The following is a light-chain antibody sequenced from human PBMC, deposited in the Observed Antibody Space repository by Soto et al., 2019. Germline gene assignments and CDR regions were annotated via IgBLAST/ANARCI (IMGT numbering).Light chain of an antibody. CDR1: SSNIGSSY. CDR3: AAWDDSLSGVV. CDR2: RNN. Sequence: QAVVTQPPSASGTPGQRVTISCSGSSSNIGSSYVYWYQQLPGTAPKLHIYRNNQRPSGVPDRFSGSKSGTSASLAISGLRSEDEANYYCAAWDDSLSGVVFGGGTKLTVL. V-gene: IGLV1-47*01. J-gene: IGLJ3*02.